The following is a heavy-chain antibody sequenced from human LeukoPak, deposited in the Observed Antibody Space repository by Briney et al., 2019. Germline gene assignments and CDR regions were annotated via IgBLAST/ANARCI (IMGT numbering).Heavy chain of an antibody. J-gene: IGHJ4*02. Sequence: ASVNVSCKASGYTFTGYYMHWVRQAPGQGLEWMGRINPNSGGTNYAQKFQGRVTMTRDTSISTAYMELSRLRSDDTAVYYCARAELRFLEWLLHFDYWGQGTLVTVSS. V-gene: IGHV1-2*06. CDR1: GYTFTGYY. CDR3: ARAELRFLEWLLHFDY. D-gene: IGHD3-3*01. CDR2: INPNSGGT.